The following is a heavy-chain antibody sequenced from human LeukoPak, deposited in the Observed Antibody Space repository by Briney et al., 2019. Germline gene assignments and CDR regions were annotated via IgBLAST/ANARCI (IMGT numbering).Heavy chain of an antibody. CDR3: ARSSGYCSSTTCYEIDY. V-gene: IGHV4-61*02. D-gene: IGHD2-2*01. CDR2: IYTSGST. J-gene: IGHJ4*02. CDR1: GGSLSSGFYY. Sequence: SETLSLTCTVSGGSLSSGFYYWTWIRQPAGEGLEWIGRIYTSGSTNYNPSLKSRVTISIDTSKNQFSLKLSSVTAADTAVYYCARSSGYCSSTTCYEIDYWGQGTLVTVSS.